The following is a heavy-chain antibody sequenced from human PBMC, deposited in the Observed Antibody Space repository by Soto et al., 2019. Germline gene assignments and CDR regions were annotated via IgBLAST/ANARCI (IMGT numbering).Heavy chain of an antibody. CDR1: GYSFTSYW. Sequence: RGESLKISCKGSGYSFTSYWIGWVRQMPGKGLEWMGIIYPGDSDTRYSPSFQGQVTISADKSISTAYLQWSSLKASDTAMYYCARCFYDILPGYYRGAYGMDVWGQRTTVTVSS. V-gene: IGHV5-51*01. CDR2: IYPGDSDT. J-gene: IGHJ6*02. CDR3: ARCFYDILPGYYRGAYGMDV. D-gene: IGHD3-9*01.